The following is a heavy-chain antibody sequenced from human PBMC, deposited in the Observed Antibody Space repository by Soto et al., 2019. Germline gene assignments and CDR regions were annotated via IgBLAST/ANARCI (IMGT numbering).Heavy chain of an antibody. CDR2: IYYSGST. Sequence: QVQLQESGPGLVKPSQTLSLTCTVSGGSISSGGYYWSWIRQHPGKGLEWIGYIYYSGSTYYNPSLKRRVTISVDTSKNQFSLKLSSVTAADTAVYYCARGLNSYGIYYYYYYYMDVWGKGTTVTVSS. V-gene: IGHV4-31*03. J-gene: IGHJ6*03. CDR1: GGSISSGGYY. CDR3: ARGLNSYGIYYYYYYYMDV. D-gene: IGHD5-18*01.